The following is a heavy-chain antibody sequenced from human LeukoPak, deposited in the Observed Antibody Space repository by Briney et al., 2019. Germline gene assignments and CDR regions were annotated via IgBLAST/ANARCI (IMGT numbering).Heavy chain of an antibody. CDR1: GFTFETYW. V-gene: IGHV3-74*01. J-gene: IGHJ4*02. CDR3: ARDGSNIAVAAEFYFDY. CDR2: INGDGKSM. Sequence: GGSLRLSCEASGFTFETYWMHWVRQVPGKGLVWVSRINGDGKSMAYADSVKGRFTISRDNAKNSLYLQMDSLRVEDAAVYFCARDGSNIAVAAEFYFDYWGQGTLVTVSS. D-gene: IGHD6-19*01.